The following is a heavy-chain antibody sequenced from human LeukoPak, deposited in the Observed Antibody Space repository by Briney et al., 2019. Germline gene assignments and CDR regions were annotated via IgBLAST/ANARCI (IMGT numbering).Heavy chain of an antibody. CDR2: IFYDGTIY. Sequence: GRSLRLSCTASGFTFDNFAMHWVRQAPGKGLEWVAVIFYDGTIYYYADSVKGRFTISRDNSKNTLYLQMRSLRPDDTAVYYCARDPRGPTGYDSPGRDTFDSWGQGSLVAVSS. CDR1: GFTFDNFA. CDR3: ARDPRGPTGYDSPGRDTFDS. J-gene: IGHJ4*02. V-gene: IGHV3-30*04. D-gene: IGHD3-22*01.